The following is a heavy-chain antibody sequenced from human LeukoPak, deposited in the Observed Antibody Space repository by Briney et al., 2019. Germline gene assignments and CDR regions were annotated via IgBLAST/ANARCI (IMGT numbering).Heavy chain of an antibody. J-gene: IGHJ5*02. CDR2: ISYDGSNK. CDR3: AKNSYDSSS. Sequence: GGSLRLSCAASGFTFSSYGMHWVRLAPGKGLEWVAVISYDGSNKYYADSVKGRFTISRDNSKNTLYLQMNSLRAEDTAVYYCAKNSYDSSSWGQGTLVTVSS. CDR1: GFTFSSYG. D-gene: IGHD3-22*01. V-gene: IGHV3-30*18.